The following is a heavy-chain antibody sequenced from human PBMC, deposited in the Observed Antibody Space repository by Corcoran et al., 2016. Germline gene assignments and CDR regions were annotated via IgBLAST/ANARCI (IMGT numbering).Heavy chain of an antibody. D-gene: IGHD1-26*01. V-gene: IGHV1-69*01. CDR2: IIPIFGTA. CDR3: AWSPRHRYDV. Sequence: QVQLVQSRAEVKKTGSSEKVFCKASGGTRSSYAISWVRQAPGQRLEWMGGIIPIFGTANYAQKFPGRVTITADESTTTDYRELSSLRSEDTAAYYCAWSPRHRYDVCGQATMVTVSS. J-gene: IGHJ3*01. CDR1: GGTRSSYA.